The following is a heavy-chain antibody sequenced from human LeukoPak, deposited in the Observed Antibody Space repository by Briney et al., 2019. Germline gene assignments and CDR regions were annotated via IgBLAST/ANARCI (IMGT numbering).Heavy chain of an antibody. CDR2: INSDGSST. Sequence: SGGSLRLSCAASGFTFSSYWIHWVRQAPGKGLVWVSRINSDGSSTNYADSVKGRFTVSRDNAKNTLYLQMNSLRAEDTAVYYCARKGESGLYYWGQGTLVTVSS. D-gene: IGHD3-16*01. J-gene: IGHJ4*02. CDR3: ARKGESGLYY. V-gene: IGHV3-74*01. CDR1: GFTFSSYW.